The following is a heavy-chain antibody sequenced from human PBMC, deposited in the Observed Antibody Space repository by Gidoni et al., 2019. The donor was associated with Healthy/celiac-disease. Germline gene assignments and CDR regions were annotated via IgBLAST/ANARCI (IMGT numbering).Heavy chain of an antibody. CDR1: GGSISSSSYY. Sequence: QLQLQESGPGLVNPSETLSLTCTVSGGSISSSSYYWGWIRQPPGKGLEWRGSIYYSGRTYYNLSLKSRVTISVDTSKNQFSLKLSSVTAADTAVYYCAREAVVPAAMIDYWGQGTLVTVSS. V-gene: IGHV4-39*02. CDR2: IYYSGRT. J-gene: IGHJ4*02. CDR3: AREAVVPAAMIDY. D-gene: IGHD2-2*01.